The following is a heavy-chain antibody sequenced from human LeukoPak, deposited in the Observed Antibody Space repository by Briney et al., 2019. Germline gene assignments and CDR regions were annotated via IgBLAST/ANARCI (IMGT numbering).Heavy chain of an antibody. CDR2: FWCDGSNK. Sequence: GGALRISCAAAGFTFHSYGIHLGRPGPRKGLGWVAGFWCDGSNKYYADSVKGRFTISRDNSKNTLYLQMNSLRAEDTAVYYCARDFYDFWSNYYYYMDVWGKGTTVTVSS. D-gene: IGHD3-3*01. J-gene: IGHJ6*03. CDR3: ARDFYDFWSNYYYYMDV. V-gene: IGHV3-33*01. CDR1: GFTFHSYG.